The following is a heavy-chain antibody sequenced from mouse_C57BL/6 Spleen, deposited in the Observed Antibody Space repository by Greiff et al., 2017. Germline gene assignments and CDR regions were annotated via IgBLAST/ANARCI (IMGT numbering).Heavy chain of an antibody. CDR2: IYRSDSET. D-gene: IGHD4-1*01. CDR3: ARTGSYYAMDY. CDR1: GYTFTSYW. Sequence: QVQLQQPGAELVRPGSSVKLSCKASGYTFTSYWMDWVKQRPGQGLEWIGNIYRSDSETHYNQKFKDKATLTVDKSSSTAYMQLSSLTSEDSAVYYCARTGSYYAMDYWGQGTSVTVSS. J-gene: IGHJ4*01. V-gene: IGHV1-61*01.